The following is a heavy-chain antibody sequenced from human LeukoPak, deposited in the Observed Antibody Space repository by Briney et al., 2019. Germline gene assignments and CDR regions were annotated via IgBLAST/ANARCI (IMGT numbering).Heavy chain of an antibody. V-gene: IGHV3-43*02. D-gene: IGHD6-13*01. Sequence: GGSLRLSCAPSGFTFDDYAMHWVRQAPGKGLEWVWLISGDGGSTYYADSVKGRFTISRDTSKNSLYLQMNSLRTEDTALYYCAGLPTAAGLDYWGQGTLVTVSS. J-gene: IGHJ4*02. CDR1: GFTFDDYA. CDR3: AGLPTAAGLDY. CDR2: ISGDGGST.